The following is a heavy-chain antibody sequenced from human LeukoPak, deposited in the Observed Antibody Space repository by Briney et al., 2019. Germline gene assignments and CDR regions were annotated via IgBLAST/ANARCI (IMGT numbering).Heavy chain of an antibody. CDR2: ISSDGSIT. V-gene: IGHV3-74*01. J-gene: IGHJ4*02. CDR3: ARDRDYYDSSGFPSD. CDR1: GFTFSSYW. Sequence: GGSLRLSCAASGFTFSSYWMHWVRQAPGKGLVWVSRISSDGSITTYADSVKGRFTISRDNVKKTVYLQMNSLRAEDTAVYYCARDRDYYDSSGFPSDWGQGTLVTVSS. D-gene: IGHD3-22*01.